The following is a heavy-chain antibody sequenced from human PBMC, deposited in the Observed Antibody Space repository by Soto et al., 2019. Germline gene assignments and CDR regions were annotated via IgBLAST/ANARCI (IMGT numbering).Heavy chain of an antibody. D-gene: IGHD2-2*01. CDR2: FDPEDGET. CDR3: ATAGCSSTSCYHGFDP. V-gene: IGHV1-24*01. CDR1: GYTLTELS. Sequence: ASVKVSCKVSGYTLTELSMHWVRQAPGKGLEWMGGFDPEDGETIYAQKFQGRVTMTEDTSTDTAYMELSSLRSEDTAVYYCATAGCSSTSCYHGFDPWGQGTLVTVSS. J-gene: IGHJ5*02.